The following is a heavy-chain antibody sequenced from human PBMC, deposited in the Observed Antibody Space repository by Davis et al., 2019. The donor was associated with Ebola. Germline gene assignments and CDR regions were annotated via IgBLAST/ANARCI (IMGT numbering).Heavy chain of an antibody. CDR2: IYYSGST. CDR3: ARETRRTYGDYSYFYGMDV. D-gene: IGHD4-17*01. V-gene: IGHV4-59*12. Sequence: SETLSLTCTVSGGSISSYYWSWIRQPPGKGLEWIGYIYYSGSTNYNPSLKSRVTISVDTSRNQFSLNLSSVTAADTAVYYCARETRRTYGDYSYFYGMDVWGQGTTVAVSS. J-gene: IGHJ6*02. CDR1: GGSISSYY.